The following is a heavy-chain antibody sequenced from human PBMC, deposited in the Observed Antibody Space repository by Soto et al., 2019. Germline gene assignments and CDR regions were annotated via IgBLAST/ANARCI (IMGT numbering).Heavy chain of an antibody. CDR1: GFTFSGYS. V-gene: IGHV3-48*01. CDR3: ARDRLGTIAAAGTFDS. D-gene: IGHD6-13*01. J-gene: IGHJ4*02. Sequence: GGSLRLSCATSGFTFSGYSMNWVRQAPGKGLEWVSYISSSSSPIYYADSVKGRFTISRDNAKNSLSLQMNSLTAEDTAVYYCARDRLGTIAAAGTFDSWGQGTLVTVSS. CDR2: ISSSSSPI.